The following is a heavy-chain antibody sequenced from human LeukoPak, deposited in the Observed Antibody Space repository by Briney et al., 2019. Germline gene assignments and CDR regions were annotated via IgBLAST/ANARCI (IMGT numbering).Heavy chain of an antibody. CDR1: GGSISSYY. Sequence: SETLSLACTVSGGSISSYYWSWIRQPPGKGLEWIGYIYYSGSTNYNPSLKSRVTISVDTSKNQFSLKLSSVTAADTAVYYCASVEAVAGKIDYWGQGTLVTVSS. CDR3: ASVEAVAGKIDY. CDR2: IYYSGST. J-gene: IGHJ4*02. D-gene: IGHD6-19*01. V-gene: IGHV4-59*01.